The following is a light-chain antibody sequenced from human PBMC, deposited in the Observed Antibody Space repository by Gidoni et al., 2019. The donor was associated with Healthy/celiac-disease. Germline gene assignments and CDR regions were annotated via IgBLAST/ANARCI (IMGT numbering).Light chain of an antibody. CDR3: SSYTSSSTWV. CDR1: SSDVGGYKY. CDR2: EVS. V-gene: IGLV2-14*01. Sequence: QSALTQPASVSGSPGQSITISCTGTSSDVGGYKYVSWYQQPPGKAPKLMIYEVSNRPSGVSNRFSGSKSGNTAPLTISGLQAEDEADYYCSSYTSSSTWVFGGGTKLTV. J-gene: IGLJ3*02.